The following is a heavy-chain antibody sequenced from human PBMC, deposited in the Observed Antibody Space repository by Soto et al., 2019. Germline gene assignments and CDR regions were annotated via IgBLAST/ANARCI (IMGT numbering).Heavy chain of an antibody. CDR3: ARDLLGGYDFWSGYYHRYYYYGMDV. J-gene: IGHJ6*02. Sequence: GGSLRLSCAASGFTFSSYAMHWFRQAPGKGLEWVAVISYDGSNKYYADSVKGRFTISRDNSKNTLYLQMNSLRAEDTAVYYCARDLLGGYDFWSGYYHRYYYYGMDVWGQGTTVTVSS. CDR1: GFTFSSYA. CDR2: ISYDGSNK. V-gene: IGHV3-30-3*01. D-gene: IGHD3-3*01.